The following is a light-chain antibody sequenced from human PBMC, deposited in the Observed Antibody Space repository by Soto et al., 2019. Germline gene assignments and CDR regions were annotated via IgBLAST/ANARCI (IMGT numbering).Light chain of an antibody. V-gene: IGLV2-11*01. CDR3: CSYAGSSFWV. J-gene: IGLJ3*02. Sequence: SVLTQPRSVSGSPGQSVTISCTGTSSDVGGYNYVSWYQQHPGKAPKLMIYDVSKRPSGVPDRFSGSKSGNTASLTISGLQAEDEADYYCCSYAGSSFWVFGGGTKLTVL. CDR2: DVS. CDR1: SSDVGGYNY.